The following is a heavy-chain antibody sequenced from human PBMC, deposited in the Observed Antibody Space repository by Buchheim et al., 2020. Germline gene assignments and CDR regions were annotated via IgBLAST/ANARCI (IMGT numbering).Heavy chain of an antibody. Sequence: EVQLLESGGGLVQSGGSLRLSCAASGFTFSSYAMNWVRQVPGKGLEWVAGISDSGGSTYSADSVKGRFAISRDNSKNTLYLQMNSLRAEDTGTYYCAKSEYSDLYYSYYMDVWGKGTT. CDR3: AKSEYSDLYYSYYMDV. D-gene: IGHD5-12*01. CDR2: ISDSGGST. CDR1: GFTFSSYA. V-gene: IGHV3-23*01. J-gene: IGHJ6*03.